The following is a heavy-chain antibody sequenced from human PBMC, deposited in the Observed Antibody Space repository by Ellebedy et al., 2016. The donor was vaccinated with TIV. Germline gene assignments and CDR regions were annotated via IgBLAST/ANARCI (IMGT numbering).Heavy chain of an antibody. CDR2: MNPISGNT. CDR3: ARGIIIGLYDAFDI. J-gene: IGHJ3*02. V-gene: IGHV1-8*01. D-gene: IGHD3-16*01. Sequence: AASVKVSCKASGDTVTRYDIIWVRQAPGQGLEWMGWMNPISGNTGYAQKFQGRVTMTMNTYISTAYMELSSLRSEDTAVYYCARGIIIGLYDAFDIWGQGTMVTVSS. CDR1: GDTVTRYD.